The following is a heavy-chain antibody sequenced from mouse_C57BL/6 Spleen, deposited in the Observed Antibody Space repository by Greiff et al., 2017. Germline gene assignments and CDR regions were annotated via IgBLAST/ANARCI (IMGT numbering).Heavy chain of an antibody. V-gene: IGHV1-81*01. CDR1: GYTFTSYG. CDR2: IYPRSGNT. CDR3: ARYFYESYAMDD. D-gene: IGHD1-1*01. J-gene: IGHJ4*01. Sequence: VQLQQSGAELARPGASVKLSCKASGYTFTSYGISWVKQRTGQGLEWIGEIYPRSGNTYYNEKFKGKATLTADKSSSTAYMVLRSLTSEDSAVYFCARYFYESYAMDDWGQGTSVTVSS.